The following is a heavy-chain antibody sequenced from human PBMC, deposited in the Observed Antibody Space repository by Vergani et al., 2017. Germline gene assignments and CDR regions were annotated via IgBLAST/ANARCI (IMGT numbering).Heavy chain of an antibody. CDR1: GGSISAGYYF. D-gene: IGHD2-15*01. CDR2: ISASGNA. CDR3: ARRSGGYYSGGKVHPLRTAFDV. J-gene: IGHJ3*01. Sequence: QVQLQASGPGRVKPSQTLSLTCTMSGGSISAGYYFWSWIRQPAGKGLEWLGHISASGNASHSPSLKTRVSMSVDTSKNQFSLTVTSVTAADTAIYFCARRSGGYYSGGKVHPLRTAFDVWGHGTGVNGSS. V-gene: IGHV4-61*02.